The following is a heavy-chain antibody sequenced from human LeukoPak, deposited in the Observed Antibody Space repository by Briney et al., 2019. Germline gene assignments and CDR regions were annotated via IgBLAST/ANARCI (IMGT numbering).Heavy chain of an antibody. D-gene: IGHD4-17*01. CDR1: GFTFSSYG. Sequence: PGGSLRLSCAASGFTFSSYGMHWVRQAPGKGLEWVADIWYDGSNKYYADSVQGRFTISRDDSKNTLYLQMNSLRAEDTAIYYCARGGGYGEPNWFDPWGQGTLVTVSS. V-gene: IGHV3-33*01. CDR3: ARGGGYGEPNWFDP. CDR2: IWYDGSNK. J-gene: IGHJ5*02.